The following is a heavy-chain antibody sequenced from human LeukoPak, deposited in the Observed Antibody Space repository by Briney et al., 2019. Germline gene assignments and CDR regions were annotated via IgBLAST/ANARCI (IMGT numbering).Heavy chain of an antibody. CDR3: ARGSGRTHFDY. CDR2: INSDGSST. Sequence: GGSLRLSCAASGFTFSSYWMHWVRQAPGKGLVWVSRINSDGSSTSYADSVKGRFTISRDNAKNTLYLQMNSLRAEDTAVYYCARGSGRTHFDYWGQGTLVTVSS. D-gene: IGHD3-3*01. V-gene: IGHV3-74*01. J-gene: IGHJ4*02. CDR1: GFTFSSYW.